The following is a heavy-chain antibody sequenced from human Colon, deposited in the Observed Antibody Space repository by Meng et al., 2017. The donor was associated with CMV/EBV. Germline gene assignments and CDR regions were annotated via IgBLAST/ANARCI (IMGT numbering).Heavy chain of an antibody. CDR3: ARELNVVVGLRWFDP. CDR1: GFTFRDYY. D-gene: IGHD1-26*01. V-gene: IGHV3-11*01. Sequence: SGFTFRDYYMSWIRQAPGNGLEWVSYISSSGTTIYYTDSVKGRFTISRDNAKNSLHLQMDSLRAEDTAVYYCARELNVVVGLRWFDPWGPGTLVTVSS. CDR2: ISSSGTTI. J-gene: IGHJ5*02.